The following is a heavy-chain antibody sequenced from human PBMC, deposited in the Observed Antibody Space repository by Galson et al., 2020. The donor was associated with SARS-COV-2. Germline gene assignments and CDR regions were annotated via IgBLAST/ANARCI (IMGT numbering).Heavy chain of an antibody. CDR3: AREDYYGSGSYGVLEI. J-gene: IGHJ3*02. CDR2: IWYDGSNK. CDR1: GFTFSSYG. D-gene: IGHD3-10*01. Sequence: GESLKISCAASGFTFSSYGMHWVRQAPGKGLEWVAVIWYDGSNKYYADSVNGRFTISRDNSKNTLYLQMNSLRAEDTAVYYCAREDYYGSGSYGVLEIWGQGTIVTVSS. V-gene: IGHV3-33*01.